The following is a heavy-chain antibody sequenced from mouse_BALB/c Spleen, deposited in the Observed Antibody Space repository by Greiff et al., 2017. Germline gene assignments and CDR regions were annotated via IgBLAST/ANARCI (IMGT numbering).Heavy chain of an antibody. J-gene: IGHJ4*01. V-gene: IGHV5-6-5*01. CDR2: ISSGGST. CDR3: ARSFYYGNYVGAMDY. CDR1: GFTFSSYA. Sequence: EVKVVESGGGLVKPGGSLKLSCAASGFTFSSYAMSWVRQTPEKRLEWVASISSGGSTYYPDSVKGRFTISRDNARNILYLQMSSLRSEDTAMYYCARSFYYGNYVGAMDYWGQGTSVTVSS. D-gene: IGHD2-1*01.